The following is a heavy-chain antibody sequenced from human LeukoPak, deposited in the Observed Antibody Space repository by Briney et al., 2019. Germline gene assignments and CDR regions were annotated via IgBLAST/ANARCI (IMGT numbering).Heavy chain of an antibody. CDR2: IRYDGSNK. CDR1: GFTFSSYD. Sequence: SGGSLRLSCAASGFTFSSYDMHWVRQAPGKGLEWVAFIRYDGSNKYYADSVKGRFTISRDNSKNTLYLQMNSLRAEDTAVYYCAKDKGSYYYYYYYMDVWGKGTTVTVSS. CDR3: AKDKGSYYYYYYYMDV. V-gene: IGHV3-30*02. D-gene: IGHD1-26*01. J-gene: IGHJ6*03.